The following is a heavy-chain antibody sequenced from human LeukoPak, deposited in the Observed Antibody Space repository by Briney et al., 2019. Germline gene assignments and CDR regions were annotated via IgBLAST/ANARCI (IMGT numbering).Heavy chain of an antibody. CDR2: ISGSGGST. V-gene: IGHV3-23*01. CDR3: ARDPRLRLKRSGWFDP. J-gene: IGHJ5*02. Sequence: GGTLRLSCAASGFTFGSYGMSWVRQAPGKGLEWVSAISGSGGSTYYADSVKGRFTISRDNSKNTLYLQMNSLRAEDTAVYYCARDPRLRLKRSGWFDPWGQGTLVTVSS. D-gene: IGHD4-17*01. CDR1: GFTFGSYG.